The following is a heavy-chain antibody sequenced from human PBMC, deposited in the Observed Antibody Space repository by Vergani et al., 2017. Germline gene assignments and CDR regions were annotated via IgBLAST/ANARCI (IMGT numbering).Heavy chain of an antibody. D-gene: IGHD3-22*01. J-gene: IGHJ5*02. CDR2: FDPEDGET. Sequence: QVQLVQSGAEVKKPGASVKVSCKVSGYTLTELSMHWVRQAPGKGLEWMGGFDPEDGETIYAQKFQGRVTMTEDTSTDTAYMELSSLRSEDTAVYYCATSPSPYYDSSGTHHNWFDPWDQGTLVTVSS. CDR3: ATSPSPYYDSSGTHHNWFDP. V-gene: IGHV1-24*01. CDR1: GYTLTELS.